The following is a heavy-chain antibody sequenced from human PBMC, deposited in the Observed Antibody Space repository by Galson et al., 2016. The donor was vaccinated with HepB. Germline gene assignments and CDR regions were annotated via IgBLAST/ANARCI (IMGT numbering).Heavy chain of an antibody. CDR2: VYPADSET. V-gene: IGHV5-51*01. J-gene: IGHJ4*02. Sequence: QSGAEVKKSGESLKISCQTSGFHFPSTWIGWVRQLPGKGLEWMGIVYPADSETKYSPSFEGQVTISVDKAISTAYLQWDSLKASDTGTYYCARRAADGGHWGQGTRVTVS. D-gene: IGHD3-10*01. CDR3: ARRAADGGH. CDR1: GFHFPSTW.